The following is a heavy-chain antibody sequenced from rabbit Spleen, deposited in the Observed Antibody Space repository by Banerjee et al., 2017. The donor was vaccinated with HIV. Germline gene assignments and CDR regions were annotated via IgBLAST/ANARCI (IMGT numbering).Heavy chain of an antibody. V-gene: IGHV1S45*01. J-gene: IGHJ3*01. CDR3: ARDGAYYLNRLDL. D-gene: IGHD1-1*01. Sequence: QEQLVESGGGLVKPEGSLTLTCKASVFSFSDRDVMCWVRQAPGKGLEWIACINTATGKAVYASLAKGRFTNSKTSSNTVTLQMTSLTAADTATCFCARDGAYYLNRLDLWGPGTLVTVS. CDR2: INTATGKA. CDR1: VFSFSDRDV.